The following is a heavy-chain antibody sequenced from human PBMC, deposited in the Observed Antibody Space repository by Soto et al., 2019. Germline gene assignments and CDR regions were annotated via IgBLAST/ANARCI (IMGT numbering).Heavy chain of an antibody. CDR2: ISSSSSYI. Sequence: GGSLRLSCSASGFSFSDYYMTWVRQAPGKGLEWISSISSSSSYIYYADSVKGRFTISRDNAKNSLYLQMNSLRAEDTDVYYCARATRYCSGGSCYGNAFDIWGQGTMVTVSS. CDR1: GFSFSDYY. J-gene: IGHJ3*02. V-gene: IGHV3-21*01. D-gene: IGHD2-15*01. CDR3: ARATRYCSGGSCYGNAFDI.